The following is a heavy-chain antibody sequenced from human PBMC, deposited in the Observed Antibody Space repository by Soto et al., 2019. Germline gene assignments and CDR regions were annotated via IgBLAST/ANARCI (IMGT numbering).Heavy chain of an antibody. CDR3: AKRGYCSGGSCYSYWFDP. CDR2: ISGSGGST. V-gene: IGHV3-23*01. Sequence: GGSLRLSCAASGFTFSSYAMSWVRQAPGKGLEWVSAISGSGGSTYYADSVKGRFTISRDNSKNTLYLQMNSLRAEDTAVYYCAKRGYCSGGSCYSYWFDPWGQGTMVTVYS. CDR1: GFTFSSYA. D-gene: IGHD2-15*01. J-gene: IGHJ5*02.